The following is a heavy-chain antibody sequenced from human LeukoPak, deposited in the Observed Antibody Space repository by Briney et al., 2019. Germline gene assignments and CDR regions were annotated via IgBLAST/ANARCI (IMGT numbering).Heavy chain of an antibody. J-gene: IGHJ4*02. V-gene: IGHV4-34*01. CDR1: GGAFSGYY. Sequence: SETLSLTCAVYGGAFSGYYWSWIRQPPGKGLEWIGEINHSGSTNYNPSLKSRVTMSVDTSKNQFSLKLSSVPAADTAVYYCACSSGWYVDYWGQGTLVTVSS. CDR3: ACSSGWYVDY. D-gene: IGHD6-19*01. CDR2: INHSGST.